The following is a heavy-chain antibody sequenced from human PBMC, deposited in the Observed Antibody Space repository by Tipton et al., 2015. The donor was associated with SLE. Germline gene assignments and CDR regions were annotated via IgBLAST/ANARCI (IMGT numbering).Heavy chain of an antibody. J-gene: IGHJ6*03. CDR1: GDSVSSNSAA. Sequence: GLVKPSQTLSLTCAISGDSVSSNSAAWNWIRQSPSRGLEWLGRTYYRSKWYNDYAVSVKSRITTNPDTSKNQFSLQLNSVTPEDTAVYYCARRIWVPNYYDSRHSGYYYYYMDVWGKGTTVTVSS. CDR3: ARRIWVPNYYDSRHSGYYYYYMDV. D-gene: IGHD3-22*01. CDR2: TYYRSKWYN. V-gene: IGHV6-1*01.